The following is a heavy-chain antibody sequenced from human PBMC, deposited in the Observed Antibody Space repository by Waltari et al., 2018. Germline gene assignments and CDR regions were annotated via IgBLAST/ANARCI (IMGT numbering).Heavy chain of an antibody. V-gene: IGHV7-4-1*02. J-gene: IGHJ4*02. CDR3: ARKGYYDFRSGYWEFAGELDY. D-gene: IGHD3-3*01. CDR2: INTNTGNP. CDR1: GYTFTSYA. Sequence: QVQLVQSGSELKKPGASVKVSCKASGYTFTSYAMNWVRQAPGQGLEWMGWINTNTGNPTYAQGFTGRFVFSLDTSVSTAYLQISSLKAEDTAVYYCARKGYYDFRSGYWEFAGELDYWGQGTLVTVSS.